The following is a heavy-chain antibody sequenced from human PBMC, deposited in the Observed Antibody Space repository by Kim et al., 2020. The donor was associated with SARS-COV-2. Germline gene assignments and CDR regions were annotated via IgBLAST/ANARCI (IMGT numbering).Heavy chain of an antibody. CDR1: GGSISSYY. D-gene: IGHD3-3*01. CDR3: ARATSITIFGVVTFASYF. CDR2: IYYSGST. V-gene: IGHV4-59*01. Sequence: SETLSLTCTVSGGSISSYYWSWIRQPPGKGLEWIGYIYYSGSTNYNPSLKSRVTISVDTSKNQFSLKLSSVTAADPAVYYCARATSITIFGVVTFASYF. J-gene: IGHJ4*01.